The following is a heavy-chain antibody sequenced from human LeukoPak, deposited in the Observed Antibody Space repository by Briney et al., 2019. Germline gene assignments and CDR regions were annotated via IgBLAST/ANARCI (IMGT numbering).Heavy chain of an antibody. Sequence: PSETLSLTCSVSGVYFSSSGCYWGWIRQPPGKGLEWIGSIFYTGNTYYNPSLKSRITISADTSKNQFSLELRFVTAADTAVYYCARLVRSLEWDSGSFPDYWGQGTLVTVSS. J-gene: IGHJ4*02. CDR3: ARLVRSLEWDSGSFPDY. CDR2: IFYTGNT. CDR1: GVYFSSSGCY. V-gene: IGHV4-39*01. D-gene: IGHD3-10*01.